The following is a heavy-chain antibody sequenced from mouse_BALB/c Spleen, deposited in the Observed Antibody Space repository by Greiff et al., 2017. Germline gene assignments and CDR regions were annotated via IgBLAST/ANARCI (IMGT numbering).Heavy chain of an antibody. CDR2: IYPGNSDT. Sequence: VQLKQSGTVLARPGASVKMSCKASGYTFTSYWMHWVKQRPGQGLEWIGAIYPGNSDTSYNQKFKGKAKLTAVTSTSTAYMELSSLTNEDSAVYYCTRWRGNLAWFAYWGQGTLVTVSA. CDR1: GYTFTSYW. CDR3: TRWRGNLAWFAY. D-gene: IGHD2-1*01. V-gene: IGHV1-5*01. J-gene: IGHJ3*01.